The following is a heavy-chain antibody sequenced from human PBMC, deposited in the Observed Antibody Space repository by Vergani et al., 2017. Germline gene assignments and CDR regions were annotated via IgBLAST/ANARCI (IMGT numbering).Heavy chain of an antibody. V-gene: IGHV1-69*06. J-gene: IGHJ6*03. CDR2: IIPIFGTA. CDR1: GGTFSSYA. D-gene: IGHD2-2*03. CDR3: ASGYCSSTSCSTEYYYYYYMDV. Sequence: QVQLVQSGAEVKKPGSSVKVSCKASGGTFSSYAISWVRQAPGQGLEWMGGIIPIFGTANYAQKFQGRVTITADKSTSTAYMELSSLRSEDTAVYYCASGYCSSTSCSTEYYYYYYMDVWGKGTTVTVSS.